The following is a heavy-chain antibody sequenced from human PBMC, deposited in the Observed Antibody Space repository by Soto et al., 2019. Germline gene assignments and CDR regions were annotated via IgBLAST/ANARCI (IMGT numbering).Heavy chain of an antibody. V-gene: IGHV3-30*03. CDR1: GFNFSSYG. Sequence: PGGSLRLSCAASGFNFSSYGIHWVLQAPGKGLEWVAGISYDGSNKYYADSVKGRFTISRDNSKNTLYLQMNSLRAEDTAVYYCAINPDYYDSSGSGDWGQGTLVTVSS. J-gene: IGHJ4*02. D-gene: IGHD3-22*01. CDR3: AINPDYYDSSGSGD. CDR2: ISYDGSNK.